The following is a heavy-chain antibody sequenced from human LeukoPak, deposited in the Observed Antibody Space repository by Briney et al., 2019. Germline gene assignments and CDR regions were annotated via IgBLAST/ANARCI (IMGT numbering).Heavy chain of an antibody. CDR1: GYTFTGYY. V-gene: IGHV1-2*02. D-gene: IGHD3-22*01. CDR2: INPNSGGT. Sequence: GASVKVSCKASGYTFTGYYMHWVRQAPGQGLEWMGWINPNSGGTNYAQKFQGRVTMTRDTSISTAYMELSRLRSDDTAVYYCARGRYYDSSGYCGDYWGQGTLVTVSS. J-gene: IGHJ4*02. CDR3: ARGRYYDSSGYCGDY.